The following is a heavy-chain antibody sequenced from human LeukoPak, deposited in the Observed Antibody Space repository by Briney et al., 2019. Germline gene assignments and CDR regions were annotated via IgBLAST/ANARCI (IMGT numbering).Heavy chain of an antibody. Sequence: SETLSLTCTVSGGSISSGYYWGWIRQPPGKGLEWIGSIYHSGSTYYTPSLKSRVTISVDTSKNQFSLKLSSVTAADTAVYYCARGIGYTYGQGGDYWGQGTLVTVSS. CDR2: IYHSGST. CDR3: ARGIGYTYGQGGDY. J-gene: IGHJ4*02. CDR1: GGSISSGYY. D-gene: IGHD5-18*01. V-gene: IGHV4-38-2*02.